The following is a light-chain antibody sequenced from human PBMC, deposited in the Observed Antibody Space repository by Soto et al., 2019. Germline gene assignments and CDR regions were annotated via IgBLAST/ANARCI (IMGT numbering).Light chain of an antibody. CDR1: QSVSSSY. CDR2: GAS. Sequence: EIVLTQSPGTLSLSPGERATFSCRASQSVSSSYIAWYQQKRGQAPRRLIYGASSGATGIPDRFSGSGSGTDFTLTISRLEPEDFAVYYCQQYGSTFGQGTRLEIK. J-gene: IGKJ5*01. V-gene: IGKV3-20*01. CDR3: QQYGST.